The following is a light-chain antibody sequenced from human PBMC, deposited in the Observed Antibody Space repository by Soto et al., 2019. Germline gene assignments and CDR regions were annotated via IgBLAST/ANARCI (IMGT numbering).Light chain of an antibody. CDR1: QTVTRNY. Sequence: EIVLTQSPGTLSLSPGERATLSCRASQTVTRNYLAWYQQKPGQAPRLLIYGASIRATGIPARFSGSGSVTDFSLTISSLEPEDFAVYFCQHYVDSPLTFGQGTKVEVK. J-gene: IGKJ1*01. CDR3: QHYVDSPLT. CDR2: GAS. V-gene: IGKV3-20*01.